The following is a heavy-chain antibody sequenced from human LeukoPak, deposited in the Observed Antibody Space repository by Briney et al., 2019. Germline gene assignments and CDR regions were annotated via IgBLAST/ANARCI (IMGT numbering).Heavy chain of an antibody. CDR1: GGSISSYY. V-gene: IGHV4-59*01. CDR2: IYYSGST. CDR3: ARVVTISGPYDASDI. D-gene: IGHD5-24*01. J-gene: IGHJ3*02. Sequence: SETLSLTCTVSGGSISSYYWSWIRQPPGKGLEWIGYIYYSGSTNYNPSLKSRVTISVDTSKNQFSLKLSSVTAADTAVYYCARVVTISGPYDASDIWGQGTMVTVSP.